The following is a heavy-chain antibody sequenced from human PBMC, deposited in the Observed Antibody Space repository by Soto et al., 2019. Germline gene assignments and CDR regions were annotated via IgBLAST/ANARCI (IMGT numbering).Heavy chain of an antibody. Sequence: QGHLVQSEAEVKKSGASVKVSCKASGYTFTRYGISWVRQAPGQGLEWMGWISGYNGDTNYAQKFQGRVSMTIDTSTTTAYMELRSVTSDDTAVYYCAKNGQPAYYYYGLDVWGQGTKVTVSS. CDR3: AKNGQPAYYYYGLDV. CDR2: ISGYNGDT. CDR1: GYTFTRYG. J-gene: IGHJ6*02. V-gene: IGHV1-18*01. D-gene: IGHD2-2*01.